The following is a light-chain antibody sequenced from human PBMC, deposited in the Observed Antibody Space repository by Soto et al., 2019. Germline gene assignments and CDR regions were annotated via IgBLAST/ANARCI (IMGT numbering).Light chain of an antibody. V-gene: IGLV1-40*01. CDR3: SSYTSSSTRV. CDR1: SSDIGAGHD. Sequence: QSVLTQPPSVSEAPGQRVTISCTGTSSDIGAGHDVHWYQQVPGAAPKLLIYANAIRPSGVPDRFSGSKSGTSASLAITGLRAEDEADYYCSSYTSSSTRVFGGGTKLTVL. J-gene: IGLJ3*02. CDR2: ANA.